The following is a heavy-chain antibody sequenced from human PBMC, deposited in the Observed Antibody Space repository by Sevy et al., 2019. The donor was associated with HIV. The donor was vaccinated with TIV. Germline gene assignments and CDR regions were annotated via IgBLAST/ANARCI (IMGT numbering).Heavy chain of an antibody. CDR2: INVGNGNT. CDR3: TREAKQQLSLYFFDF. V-gene: IGHV1-3*01. J-gene: IGHJ4*02. CDR1: GYLFISFV. D-gene: IGHD6-13*01. Sequence: ASVKVSCKASGYLFISFVMHWVRQAPGQGLEWVGWINVGNGNTKYSQKFQDRVTITRDASTSTTYMELTSLTSEDTAIYYCTREAKQQLSLYFFDFWGQGTLVTVSS.